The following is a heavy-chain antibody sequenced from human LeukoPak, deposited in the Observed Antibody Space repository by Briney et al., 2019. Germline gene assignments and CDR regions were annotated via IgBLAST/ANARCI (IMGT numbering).Heavy chain of an antibody. V-gene: IGHV1-18*01. Sequence: ASVKASCKASGYTFTSYGISWVRQAPGQGLEWMGWISAYNGNTNYAQKLQGRVTMTTDTSTSTAYMELRSLRSDDTAVYYCARESSAAPGHYYGMDVWGQGTTVTVSS. CDR1: GYTFTSYG. CDR2: ISAYNGNT. CDR3: ARESSAAPGHYYGMDV. D-gene: IGHD6-13*01. J-gene: IGHJ6*02.